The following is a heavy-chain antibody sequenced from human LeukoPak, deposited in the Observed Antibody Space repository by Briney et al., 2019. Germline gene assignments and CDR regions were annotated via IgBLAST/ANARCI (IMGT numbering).Heavy chain of an antibody. CDR2: INHSGST. CDR1: GGSISDYY. J-gene: IGHJ4*02. CDR3: ARRYRRFLEWLLYFDY. V-gene: IGHV4-34*01. Sequence: SETLSLTCTVSGGSISDYYWSWIRQPPGKGLEWIGEINHSGSTNYNPSLKSRVTISVDTSKNQFSLKLSSVTAADTAVYYCARRYRRFLEWLLYFDYWGQGTLVTVSS. D-gene: IGHD3-3*01.